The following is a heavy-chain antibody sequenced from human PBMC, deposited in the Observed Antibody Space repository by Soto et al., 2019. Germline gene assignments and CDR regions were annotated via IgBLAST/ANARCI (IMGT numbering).Heavy chain of an antibody. V-gene: IGHV1-18*04. CDR2: ISIYNGNT. J-gene: IGHJ4*02. D-gene: IGHD3-10*01. CDR1: GYSFTSHA. Sequence: ASMKVTCKASGYSFTSHAFTCVRQANGQGLEVMGWISIYNGNTHYAQKFQGILPLTTDTPTSTAYMELRSRTSDATPVYFCANSPMAPEPVDAWGRETLFTVSS. CDR3: ANSPMAPEPVDA.